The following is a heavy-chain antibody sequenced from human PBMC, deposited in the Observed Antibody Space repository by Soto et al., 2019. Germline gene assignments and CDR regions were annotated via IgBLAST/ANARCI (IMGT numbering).Heavy chain of an antibody. CDR2: ISPMFGAA. J-gene: IGHJ4*02. CDR1: GGTFNTYA. D-gene: IGHD3-10*01. CDR3: AREVQVHTPAFVY. Sequence: QVQLVQSGAEMNKPGSSVKVSCQSSGGTFNTYAMNWVRQAPGQGPEWMGDISPMFGAANYPPKFQGIVTITADESTGTSYMQLSSLTSEDTALYFCAREVQVHTPAFVYWGQGTLVTVSS. V-gene: IGHV1-69*19.